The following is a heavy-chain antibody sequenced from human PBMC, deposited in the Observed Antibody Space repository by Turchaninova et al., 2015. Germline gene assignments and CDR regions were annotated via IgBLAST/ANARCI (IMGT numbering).Heavy chain of an antibody. CDR3: AKDSRRTSGWYYFDY. Sequence: EVQLLESGGGLVQPGGSLRLSCAASGFSFSNYAMCWVRQAPGKGLEWVTGISDSGGSTYYADSVKGRFTISRDNSKNTLDLQMNILRAEDTAVYYCAKDSRRTSGWYYFDYWGQGALVTVSS. V-gene: IGHV3-23*01. J-gene: IGHJ4*02. CDR2: ISDSGGST. D-gene: IGHD6-19*01. CDR1: GFSFSNYA.